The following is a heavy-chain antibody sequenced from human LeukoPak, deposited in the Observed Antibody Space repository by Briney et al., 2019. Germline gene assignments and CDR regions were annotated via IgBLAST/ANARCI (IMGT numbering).Heavy chain of an antibody. J-gene: IGHJ4*02. V-gene: IGHV3-15*01. CDR3: TTGDSSSWYYFDY. CDR1: GFTFSNAW. Sequence: GGSLRLSCAASGFTFSNAWMSWVRQAPGKGLEWVGRIKSKTDGGTTDYAAPVKGRFTISRDDSKNTLYLQMNSLKTEDTAVYYCTTGDSSSWYYFDYWGQGTLVTVPS. CDR2: IKSKTDGGTT. D-gene: IGHD6-13*01.